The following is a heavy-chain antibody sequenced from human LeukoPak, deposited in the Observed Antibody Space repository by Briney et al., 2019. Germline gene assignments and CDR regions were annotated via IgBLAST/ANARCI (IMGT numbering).Heavy chain of an antibody. CDR3: ARDPYNGNYGDSYYYYMDV. CDR2: ISGSGGST. D-gene: IGHD1-26*01. J-gene: IGHJ6*03. Sequence: GGSLRLSCAASGFTFSSYGMSWVRQAPGKGLEWVSAISGSGGSTYYAGSVKGRFTISRDNAKNSLYLQMNSLRAEDTAIYYCARDPYNGNYGDSYYYYMDVWGKGTTVTISS. CDR1: GFTFSSYG. V-gene: IGHV3-23*01.